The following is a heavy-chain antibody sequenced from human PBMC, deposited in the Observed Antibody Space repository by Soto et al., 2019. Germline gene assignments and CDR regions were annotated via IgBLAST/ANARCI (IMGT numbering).Heavy chain of an antibody. V-gene: IGHV3-33*06. J-gene: IGHJ5*02. CDR1: GFTFSSYG. D-gene: IGHD6-6*01. CDR2: IWYDGSNK. Sequence: QVQLVESGGGVVQPGRSLRLSCAASGFTFSSYGMHWVRQAPGKGLEWVAVIWYDGSNKYYADSVKGRFNISRDNSKNTLYLQMNSVRAEDTAVYYCAKSIAGWFDPWGQGTLVTVSS. CDR3: AKSIAGWFDP.